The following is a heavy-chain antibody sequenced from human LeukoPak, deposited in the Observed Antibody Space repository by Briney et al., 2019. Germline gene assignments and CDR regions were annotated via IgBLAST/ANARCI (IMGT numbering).Heavy chain of an antibody. D-gene: IGHD3-16*02. CDR1: GYTFTSYG. CDR3: ARDPRYDYVWGSYRPTLLDAFDI. J-gene: IGHJ3*02. CDR2: ISAYNGNT. V-gene: IGHV1-18*04. Sequence: ASVKVSCKASGYTFTSYGISWVRQAPGQGLEWMGWISAYNGNTNYAQKLQGRVTMTTDTSTSTAYMELRSLRSDDTAVYYCARDPRYDYVWGSYRPTLLDAFDIWGQGTMVTVSS.